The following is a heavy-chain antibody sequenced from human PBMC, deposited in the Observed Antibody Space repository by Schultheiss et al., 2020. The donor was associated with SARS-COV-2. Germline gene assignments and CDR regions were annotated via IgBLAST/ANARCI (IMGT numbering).Heavy chain of an antibody. Sequence: GGSLRLSCAASGLTVSNNYMSWVRQAPGKGLEWVSAISGSGGSTYYADSVKGRFTITRDNSKNTLYLQMNSLRAEDTAVYYCAKDPWMDVWGQGTTVTVSS. CDR3: AKDPWMDV. CDR2: ISGSGGST. J-gene: IGHJ6*02. V-gene: IGHV3-23*01. CDR1: GLTVSNNY.